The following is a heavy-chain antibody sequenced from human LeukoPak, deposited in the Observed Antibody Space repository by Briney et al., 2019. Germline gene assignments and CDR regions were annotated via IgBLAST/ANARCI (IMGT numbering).Heavy chain of an antibody. CDR1: GGSISSSSYY. Sequence: SETLSLTCTVSGGSISSSSYYWGWIRQPPGKGLEWIGSIYSSGSTNYNPSLKSRVTISVDTSKNQFSLKLSSVTAADTAVYYCARATVVTPNWFDPWGQGTLVTVSS. V-gene: IGHV4-39*07. J-gene: IGHJ5*02. CDR3: ARATVVTPNWFDP. CDR2: IYSSGST. D-gene: IGHD4-23*01.